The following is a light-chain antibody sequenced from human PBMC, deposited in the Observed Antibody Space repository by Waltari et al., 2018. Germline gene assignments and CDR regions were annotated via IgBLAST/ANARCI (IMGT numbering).Light chain of an antibody. J-gene: IGLJ7*01. CDR2: YKADSYK. Sequence: GRPPQELLEYKADSYKQQGSGGPIRFCGCKDFSANAGILLFSGLQSEDEADYYCMSWHGSAAVFGGGTQLTVL. V-gene: IGLV5-45*01. CDR3: MSWHGSAAV.